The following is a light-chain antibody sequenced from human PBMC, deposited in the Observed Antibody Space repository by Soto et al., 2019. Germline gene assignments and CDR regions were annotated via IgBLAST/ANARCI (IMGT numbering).Light chain of an antibody. V-gene: IGLV2-8*01. J-gene: IGLJ1*01. Sequence: QSVLTQPPSASGSPGQSVTLSCCSNRSGVGGYNYVSWYQQHPGKAPKLMIYEVSKRPSGVPDRFSGSKSGNTASLTVSGLQAEDEADYYCSSYAGSNNLVFGTGTKLTVL. CDR2: EVS. CDR3: SSYAGSNNLV. CDR1: RSGVGGYNY.